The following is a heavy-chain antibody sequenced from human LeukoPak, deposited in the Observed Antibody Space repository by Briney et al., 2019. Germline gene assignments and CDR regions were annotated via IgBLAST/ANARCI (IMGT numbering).Heavy chain of an antibody. CDR3: ARRRDCSGGSCYYRRGWFDP. CDR2: INHSGST. Sequence: PSETLSLTCAVYGGSFSGYYWSWIRQPPGKGLEWIGEINHSGSTNYNPSLKSRVTISVDTSKNQFSLKLSSVIAADTAVYYCARRRDCSGGSCYYRRGWFDPWGQGTLVTVSS. CDR1: GGSFSGYY. J-gene: IGHJ5*02. D-gene: IGHD2-15*01. V-gene: IGHV4-34*01.